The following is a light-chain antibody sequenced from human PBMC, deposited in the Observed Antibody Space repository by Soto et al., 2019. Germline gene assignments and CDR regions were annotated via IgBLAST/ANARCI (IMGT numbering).Light chain of an antibody. Sequence: EIVMTQSPATLSVSPGERATLSCRASQSVSSNLAWYQQKPGQAPRLLIYGASTRASGIQAKFSGSGSVTEFTLTIRSLQSEDFAVYYCQQYHNWPHWTFGQGTKVEIK. CDR3: QQYHNWPHWT. V-gene: IGKV3-15*01. J-gene: IGKJ1*01. CDR2: GAS. CDR1: QSVSSN.